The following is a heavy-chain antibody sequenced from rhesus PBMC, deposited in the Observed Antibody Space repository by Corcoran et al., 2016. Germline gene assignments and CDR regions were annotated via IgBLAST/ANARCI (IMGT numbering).Heavy chain of an antibody. D-gene: IGHD3-28*01. CDR3: SRDRIDSGI. CDR2: INGNSGST. J-gene: IGHJ4*01. Sequence: QVQLQESGPGLVKPSETLSLICAVSGAPISDYWWTWTRQPPGKGREWIGEINGNSGSTNYCPSLNSRVTFSKDASRNQFSLGLTSVTAADTAVYYCSRDRIDSGIWGQGVLVTVSS. CDR1: GAPISDYW. V-gene: IGHV4-80*01.